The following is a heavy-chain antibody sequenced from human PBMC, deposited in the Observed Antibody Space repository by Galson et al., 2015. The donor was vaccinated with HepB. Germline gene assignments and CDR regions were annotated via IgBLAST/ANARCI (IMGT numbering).Heavy chain of an antibody. CDR2: IRHDETEM. V-gene: IGHV3-7*03. Sequence: SLRLSCAASGSTFTMSWMSWVRQAPGKGLEWVAMIRHDETEMYYVDSVKGRFTISRDSSKNTLYLQMNSLKVEDTAIYYCAKQSSNWYFFDYWGQGTLVTVSS. J-gene: IGHJ4*02. CDR1: GSTFTMSW. CDR3: AKQSSNWYFFDY. D-gene: IGHD6-13*01.